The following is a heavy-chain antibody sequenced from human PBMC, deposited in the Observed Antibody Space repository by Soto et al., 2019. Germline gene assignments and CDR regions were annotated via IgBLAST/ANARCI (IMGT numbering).Heavy chain of an antibody. CDR1: GFSVSVDS. CDR2: FDNTGFI. J-gene: IGHJ5*02. V-gene: IGHV3-53*01. D-gene: IGHD6-19*01. CDR3: ARHGWRDP. Sequence: EVQLVESGGGLIQPGGSRRLSCAASGFSVSVDSMIWVRQAPGKGLEWVSRFDNTGFIHYADSVKCRFTISRDNSKYTLYLQMNSMRTGDPAVYFCARHGWRDPWGQGTRVTVSP.